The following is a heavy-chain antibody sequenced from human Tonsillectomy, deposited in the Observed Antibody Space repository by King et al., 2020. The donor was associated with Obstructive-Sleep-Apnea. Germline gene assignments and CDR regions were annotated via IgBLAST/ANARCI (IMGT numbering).Heavy chain of an antibody. D-gene: IGHD6-13*01. CDR1: GFTFSSYS. CDR2: IRSSSSYI. V-gene: IGHV3-21*01. J-gene: IGHJ4*02. CDR3: ARDDSSSWRFFDS. Sequence: VQLVESGGGLVKPGGSLRLSCAASGFTFSSYSMNWVRQAPGKGLEWVASIRSSSSYIHYADSAKGRFTISRDNAKNSLYLQMNSLRGDDTAVYYCARDDSSSWRFFDSWGQGTLVTVSS.